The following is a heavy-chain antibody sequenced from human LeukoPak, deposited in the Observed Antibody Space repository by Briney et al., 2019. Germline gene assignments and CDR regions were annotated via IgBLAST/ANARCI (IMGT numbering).Heavy chain of an antibody. J-gene: IGHJ5*02. Sequence: PGGSLRLSCAASGFTFTNFGRRWVRQAPGKGRDGGSAISGSGGSTHYADSVTGRFTISRDNSKNTLYLQMNSLRAEDTAVYYCAKDRYYDNSANHYESESWGQGTLVTVSS. CDR1: GFTFTNFG. V-gene: IGHV3-23*01. CDR2: ISGSGGST. D-gene: IGHD3-22*01. CDR3: AKDRYYDNSANHYESES.